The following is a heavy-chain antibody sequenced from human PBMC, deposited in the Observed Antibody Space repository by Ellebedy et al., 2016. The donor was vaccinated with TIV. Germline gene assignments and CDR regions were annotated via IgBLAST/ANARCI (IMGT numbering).Heavy chain of an antibody. Sequence: AASVKVSCKASGYTFTGYYMHWVRQAPGQGLEWMGWINPNSGGTNYAQKFQGRVTMTRDTSISTAYMELSRLRSDDTAVYYCARAMGYYYYGMDVWGQGTTVTVSS. CDR3: ARAMGYYYYGMDV. V-gene: IGHV1-2*02. CDR1: GYTFTGYY. CDR2: INPNSGGT. J-gene: IGHJ6*02. D-gene: IGHD3-10*01.